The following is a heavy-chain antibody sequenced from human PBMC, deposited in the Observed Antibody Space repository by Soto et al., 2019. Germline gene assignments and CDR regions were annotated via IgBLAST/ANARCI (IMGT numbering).Heavy chain of an antibody. Sequence: QVQLVQSGAEVKKPGSSVKVSCKASGGTFSSYIISWVRQAPGQGFEWMGRIIPILSIANYAQKFQGRVTITADKSTSTAYMELSSLRSEDTAVYYCARIQPYDCVDYWGQGTLVTVSS. CDR2: IIPILSIA. D-gene: IGHD2-21*02. J-gene: IGHJ4*02. CDR1: GGTFSSYI. V-gene: IGHV1-69*02. CDR3: ARIQPYDCVDY.